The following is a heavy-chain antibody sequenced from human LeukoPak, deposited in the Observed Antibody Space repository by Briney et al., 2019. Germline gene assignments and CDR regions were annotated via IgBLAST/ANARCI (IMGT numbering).Heavy chain of an antibody. Sequence: ASVKVSCKVSGYTLTELSMHWVRQAPGKGLEWMGGFDPEDGETIYAQKFQGRVTMTEDTSTDTAYMELSRLRSEDTAVYYCAWGVTYEENWFDPWGQGTLVTVSS. V-gene: IGHV1-24*01. J-gene: IGHJ5*02. CDR1: GYTLTELS. CDR2: FDPEDGET. CDR3: AWGVTYEENWFDP. D-gene: IGHD3-10*01.